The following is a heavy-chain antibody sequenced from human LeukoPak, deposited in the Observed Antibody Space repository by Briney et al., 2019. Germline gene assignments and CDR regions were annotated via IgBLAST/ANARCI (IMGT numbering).Heavy chain of an antibody. Sequence: PGRSLRLSCTASGFTFGDYAMSWFRQAPGKGLEWVGFIRSKAYGGTTEYAASVKGRFTISRDDSKSIAYLQMTSLKTEDTAVYYCTRDPGVTIFGVVPPPDYWGQGTLVTVSS. V-gene: IGHV3-49*03. CDR3: TRDPGVTIFGVVPPPDY. D-gene: IGHD3-3*01. CDR1: GFTFGDYA. J-gene: IGHJ4*02. CDR2: IRSKAYGGTT.